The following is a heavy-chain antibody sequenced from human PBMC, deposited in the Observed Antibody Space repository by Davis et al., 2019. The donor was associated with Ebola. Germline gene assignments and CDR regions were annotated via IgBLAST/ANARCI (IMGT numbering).Heavy chain of an antibody. CDR3: ARGGEAAAGDHYFDY. Sequence: ASVKVSCKASGYTFTGYYMHWVRQAPGQGLEWMGWINPNSGGTNYAQKFQGRVTMTRDTSISTAYMELSRLRSDDTAVYYCARGGEAAAGDHYFDYWGQGTLVTVSS. CDR2: INPNSGGT. J-gene: IGHJ4*02. CDR1: GYTFTGYY. D-gene: IGHD6-13*01. V-gene: IGHV1-2*02.